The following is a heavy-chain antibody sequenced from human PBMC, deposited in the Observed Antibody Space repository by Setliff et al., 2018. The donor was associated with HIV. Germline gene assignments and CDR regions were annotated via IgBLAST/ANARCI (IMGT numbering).Heavy chain of an antibody. CDR1: GGSISRYY. J-gene: IGHJ4*02. V-gene: IGHV4-4*09. CDR3: ARHAIDSGGYYSQFDY. Sequence: SETLSLTCTVPGGSISRYYWSWIRQPPGKGLEWIGYSHTSGNTNYNPSLKSRVTISVDTSKNQFSLKLSSVTAADTAVYYCARHAIDSGGYYSQFDYWGQGTLVTVSS. CDR2: SHTSGNT. D-gene: IGHD3-22*01.